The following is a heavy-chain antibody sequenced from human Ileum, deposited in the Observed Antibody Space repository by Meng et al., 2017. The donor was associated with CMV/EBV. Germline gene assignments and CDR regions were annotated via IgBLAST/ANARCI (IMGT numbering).Heavy chain of an antibody. CDR3: ARGEAVTGPFDY. Sequence: CKASGYTFTTYGITWVRQAPGQGLEWMGWISAYNVNTTYAQKLQGRVTLTTDTSTSTAYMELRSLRSDDTAVYYCARGEAVTGPFDYWGQGTLVTVSS. V-gene: IGHV1-18*01. J-gene: IGHJ4*02. CDR1: GYTFTTYG. CDR2: ISAYNVNT. D-gene: IGHD6-19*01.